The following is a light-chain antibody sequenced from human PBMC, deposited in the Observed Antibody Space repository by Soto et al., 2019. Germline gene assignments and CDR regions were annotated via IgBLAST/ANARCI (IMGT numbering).Light chain of an antibody. CDR3: QQRSTWPFT. Sequence: EIVLTQSPATLSLSPGERATLSCRASQSISSYLAWYQQKPDQAPRLLIYDASKRATGIPARISGSGSGTDFTLTISSLEPEDFAVYYCQQRSTWPFTFGPGTKVDIK. J-gene: IGKJ3*01. CDR2: DAS. V-gene: IGKV3-11*01. CDR1: QSISSY.